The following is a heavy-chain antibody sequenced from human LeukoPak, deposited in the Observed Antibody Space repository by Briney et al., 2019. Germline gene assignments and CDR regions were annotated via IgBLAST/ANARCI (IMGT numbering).Heavy chain of an antibody. J-gene: IGHJ4*02. Sequence: GESLRLSCAASGFTFSSYSMNWVRQAPGKGLEWVSTISGSGANTYYADSVKGRFSITRDNAKNSLYLQMNSLRAEDTAVYYCARDGGSAWFLDYWGQGTLVTVSS. D-gene: IGHD6-19*01. CDR1: GFTFSSYS. CDR2: ISGSGANT. CDR3: ARDGGSAWFLDY. V-gene: IGHV3-21*01.